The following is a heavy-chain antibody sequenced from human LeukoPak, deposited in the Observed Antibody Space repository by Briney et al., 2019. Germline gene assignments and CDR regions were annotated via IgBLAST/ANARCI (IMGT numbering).Heavy chain of an antibody. CDR1: GLSESSNY. D-gene: IGHD3-9*01. V-gene: IGHV3-66*01. CDR3: ARSFYDILIGYYQYFDY. CDR2: IYRDGSS. J-gene: IGHJ4*02. Sequence: GGSLRLSCVASGLSESSNYMSWVRQAPGKGLEWVSVIYRDGSSYYAESVKGRFTISRDNSKNTLYIQMNSLRAEDTAVYYCARSFYDILIGYYQYFDYWAQGTLVTVSS.